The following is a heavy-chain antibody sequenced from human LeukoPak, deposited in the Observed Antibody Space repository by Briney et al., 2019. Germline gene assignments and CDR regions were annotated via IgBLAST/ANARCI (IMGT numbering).Heavy chain of an antibody. Sequence: ASVKASCKASGYTLTQHSMNWVRQAPGQGLEWMGWIITDTGNPTYAQGFTGRFVFSVDTSVNTAYLQISSLKAEDTAVYYCAREVLRHDNWGQGTLVTASS. CDR3: AREVLRHDN. D-gene: IGHD3-10*01. V-gene: IGHV7-4-1*02. CDR2: IITDTGNP. J-gene: IGHJ4*02. CDR1: GYTLTQHS.